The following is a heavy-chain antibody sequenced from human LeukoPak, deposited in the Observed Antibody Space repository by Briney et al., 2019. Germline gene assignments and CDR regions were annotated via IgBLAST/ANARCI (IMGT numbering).Heavy chain of an antibody. CDR1: GFTVSSNY. Sequence: GGSLRLSCAASGFTVSSNYMSWVRQAPGKGLEWVANIKQDGSEKYYVDSVKGRFTISRDNAKNSLYLQMNSLRAEDTAVYYCARASSWFHYFDYWGQGTLVTVSS. CDR3: ARASSWFHYFDY. CDR2: IKQDGSEK. D-gene: IGHD6-13*01. V-gene: IGHV3-7*01. J-gene: IGHJ4*02.